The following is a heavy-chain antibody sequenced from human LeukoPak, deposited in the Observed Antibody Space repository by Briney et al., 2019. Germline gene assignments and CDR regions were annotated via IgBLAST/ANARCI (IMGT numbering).Heavy chain of an antibody. CDR3: AKDGTSGWYPNYLDY. D-gene: IGHD6-19*01. J-gene: IGHJ4*02. V-gene: IGHV3-23*01. CDR1: GFIFSNYA. CDR2: FSGSGGDT. Sequence: GGSLRLSCAASGFIFSNYAMSWVRQAPGKGLQWVSAFSGSGGDTNYADSVKGRFTISRDNSKNTLYLQMNRLRAEDTAVYYCAKDGTSGWYPNYLDYWGQGTLVTVSS.